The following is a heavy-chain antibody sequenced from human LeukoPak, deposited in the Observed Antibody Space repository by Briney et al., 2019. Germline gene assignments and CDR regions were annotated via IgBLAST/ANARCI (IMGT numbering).Heavy chain of an antibody. D-gene: IGHD6-13*01. CDR3: ARAPAGSYFDY. V-gene: IGHV3-30*04. CDR2: ISYDGSNK. J-gene: IGHJ4*02. CDR1: GFTFSSYA. Sequence: GGSLRLSCAASGFTFSSYAMHWVRQAPGKGLDWVAVISYDGSNKYYADSVKGRFTISRDNSKNTLYLQMNSLRAEDTAVYYCARAPAGSYFDYWGQGTLVTVSS.